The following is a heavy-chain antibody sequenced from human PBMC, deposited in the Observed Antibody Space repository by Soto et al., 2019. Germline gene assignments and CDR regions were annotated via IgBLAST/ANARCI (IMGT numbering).Heavy chain of an antibody. V-gene: IGHV3-23*01. CDR2: IRGDGGQT. D-gene: IGHD3-9*01. J-gene: IGHJ4*02. CDR1: GFTFSSYG. CDR3: ARDVGLDSDDFFAY. Sequence: LRLSCTASGFTFSSYGMGWVRQAPGKGLQWVSTIRGDGGQTHYTDSVKGRFSISRDNSKNTVYLQMDSLRAEDTAMYFCARDVGLDSDDFFAYWGQGTQVTVLL.